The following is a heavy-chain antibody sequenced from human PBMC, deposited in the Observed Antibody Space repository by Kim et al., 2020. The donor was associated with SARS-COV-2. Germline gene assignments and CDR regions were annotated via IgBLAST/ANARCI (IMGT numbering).Heavy chain of an antibody. CDR3: AKALFDWLLVYGMDV. J-gene: IGHJ6*02. CDR1: GFTFRSYG. Sequence: GGSLRLSCAASGFTFRSYGIHWVRQAPGKGLEWVAVISYDGSNKYYADSVKGRFTISRDNSKNTLYLQMNSLRAEDTAVYYCAKALFDWLLVYGMDVWG. V-gene: IGHV3-30*18. CDR2: ISYDGSNK. D-gene: IGHD3-9*01.